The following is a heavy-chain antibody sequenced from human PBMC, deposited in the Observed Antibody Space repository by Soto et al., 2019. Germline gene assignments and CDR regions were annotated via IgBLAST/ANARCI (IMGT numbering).Heavy chain of an antibody. CDR3: ARGTYLLRVTTTRNDF. V-gene: IGHV3-7*01. Sequence: GGSLRLSCVASGFTFSSYWLSWVRQAPGKGLEWVANIKQDGSEKYYVDSVKGRFTLSRDNAKNSLNLQMNSLTVEDTAVYYCARGTYLLRVTTTRNDFWGQGTLVTVSS. CDR2: IKQDGSEK. D-gene: IGHD5-12*01. CDR1: GFTFSSYW. J-gene: IGHJ4*02.